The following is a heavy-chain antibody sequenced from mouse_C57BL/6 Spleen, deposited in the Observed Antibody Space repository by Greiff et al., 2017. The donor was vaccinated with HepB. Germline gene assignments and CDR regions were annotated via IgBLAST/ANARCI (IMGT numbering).Heavy chain of an antibody. V-gene: IGHV1-80*01. D-gene: IGHD1-1*01. CDR1: GYAFSSYW. Sequence: QVQLQQSGAELVKPGASVKISCKASGYAFSSYWMNWVKQRPGKGLEWIGQIYPGDGDTNYNGKFKGKATLTADKSSSTAYMQLSSLTSEDSAVYFCASRGYYGSSYDFDYWGQGTTLTVSS. CDR2: IYPGDGDT. CDR3: ASRGYYGSSYDFDY. J-gene: IGHJ2*01.